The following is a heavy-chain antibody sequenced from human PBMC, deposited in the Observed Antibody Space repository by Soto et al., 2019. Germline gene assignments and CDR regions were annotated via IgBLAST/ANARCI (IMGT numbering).Heavy chain of an antibody. V-gene: IGHV3-7*05. D-gene: IGHD3-22*01. CDR3: ARGGYHDAFDI. J-gene: IGHJ3*02. Sequence: GGSLRLSCAASGFTFSSYWMTWVRQAPGKGLEWVANIKQDGSVKDYVNSVKGRFTISRDNAKNSLFLQMNSLRAGDTAVYYCARGGYHDAFDIWGQGTMVTVSS. CDR1: GFTFSSYW. CDR2: IKQDGSVK.